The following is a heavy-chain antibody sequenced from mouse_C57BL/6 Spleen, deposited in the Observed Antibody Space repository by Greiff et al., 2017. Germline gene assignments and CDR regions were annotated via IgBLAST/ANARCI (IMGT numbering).Heavy chain of an antibody. J-gene: IGHJ2*01. CDR2: IDPSDSYT. Sequence: VQLQQPGAELVKPGASVKLSCKASGYTFTSYWMQWVKQRPGQGLEWIGEIDPSDSYTNYNQKFKGKAPLTVDTSSSTAYMQLSSLTSEDSAVYYCAIYDGYFYFDYWGQGTTLTVSS. CDR3: AIYDGYFYFDY. D-gene: IGHD2-3*01. CDR1: GYTFTSYW. V-gene: IGHV1-50*01.